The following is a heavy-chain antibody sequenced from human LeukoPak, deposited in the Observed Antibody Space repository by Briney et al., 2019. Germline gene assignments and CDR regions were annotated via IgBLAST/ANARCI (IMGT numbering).Heavy chain of an antibody. J-gene: IGHJ4*02. D-gene: IGHD3-10*01. CDR1: GYTFSIYD. CDR3: ARVYYYGSGSYP. Sequence: ASVKVSCKASGYTFSIYDINWVRQATGQGLEWMGWMNPNSGNTGYAQKLQGRVTMTTDTSTSTAYMELRSLRSDDTAVYYCARVYYYGSGSYPWGQGTLVTVSS. CDR2: MNPNSGNT. V-gene: IGHV1-8*02.